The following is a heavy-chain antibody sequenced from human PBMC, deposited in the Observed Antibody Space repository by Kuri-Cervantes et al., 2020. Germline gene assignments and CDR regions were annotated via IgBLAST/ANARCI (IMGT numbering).Heavy chain of an antibody. V-gene: IGHV3-33*08. CDR1: GFTVSSYF. CDR2: IWYDGSNK. J-gene: IGHJ4*02. Sequence: GGSLRLSCAVSGFTVSSYFMAWVRQAPGKGLEWVAVIWYDGSNKYYADSVKGRFTISRDNSKNTLFLQLNSLRAEDTAVYYCVVGGDGYGNFEYWGQGTLVTVSS. D-gene: IGHD5-18*01. CDR3: VVGGDGYGNFEY.